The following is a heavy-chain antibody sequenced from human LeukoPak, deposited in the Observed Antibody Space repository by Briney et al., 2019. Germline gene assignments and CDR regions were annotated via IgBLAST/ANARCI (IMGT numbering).Heavy chain of an antibody. CDR1: GGSISSYY. CDR3: ARQTMVRGVIGY. D-gene: IGHD3-10*01. CDR2: IYYSGST. J-gene: IGHJ4*02. Sequence: SETLSLTCTVSGGSISSYYGSWIRQPPGQGLEWIGYIYYSGSTNYNPSLKSRVTISVDTSKNQFSLKLSSVTAADTAVYYCARQTMVRGVIGYWGQGTLVTVSS. V-gene: IGHV4-59*01.